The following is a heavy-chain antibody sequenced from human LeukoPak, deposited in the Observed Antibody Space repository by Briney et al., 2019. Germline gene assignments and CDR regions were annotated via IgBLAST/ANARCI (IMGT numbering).Heavy chain of an antibody. CDR3: ARGGGYLDY. CDR2: ISGKKGNT. J-gene: IGHJ4*02. Sequence: ASVKVSCMASGYTFTAYGISWVRQAPGQGLEWMGWISGKKGNTNYAQKLQGRVTMTTDTSTTIAYMELRSLRSDDTAVYYCARGGGYLDYWGQGTLVTVSS. V-gene: IGHV1-18*01. D-gene: IGHD4-23*01. CDR1: GYTFTAYG.